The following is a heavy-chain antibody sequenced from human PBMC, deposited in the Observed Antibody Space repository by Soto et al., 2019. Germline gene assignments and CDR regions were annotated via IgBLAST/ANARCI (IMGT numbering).Heavy chain of an antibody. CDR2: IDPSDSYT. Sequence: HGESLKISCKGSGYSFTSYWISWVRQMPGKGLEWMGRIDPSDSYTNYSPSFQGHVTISADKSISTAYLQWSSLKASDTAMYYCARHLPYGDDVGHNWFDPWGQGTLVTVS. J-gene: IGHJ5*02. CDR1: GYSFTSYW. D-gene: IGHD4-17*01. V-gene: IGHV5-10-1*01. CDR3: ARHLPYGDDVGHNWFDP.